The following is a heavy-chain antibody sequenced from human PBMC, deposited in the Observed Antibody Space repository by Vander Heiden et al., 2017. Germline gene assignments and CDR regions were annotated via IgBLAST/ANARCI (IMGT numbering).Heavy chain of an antibody. D-gene: IGHD3-22*01. Sequence: EVQLLAAGGGVVQRGASLRLSSAAAGLTFSNYAMSCVRQAPRKGVEWVLTISGSGGSTYYADSVKGRFTISRDNYKTTLYLKMNSLRAEDTAVYYCAKDTAMIAAGPFDYWGQGTLVTVSS. CDR3: AKDTAMIAAGPFDY. CDR1: GLTFSNYA. J-gene: IGHJ4*02. V-gene: IGHV3-23*01. CDR2: ISGSGGST.